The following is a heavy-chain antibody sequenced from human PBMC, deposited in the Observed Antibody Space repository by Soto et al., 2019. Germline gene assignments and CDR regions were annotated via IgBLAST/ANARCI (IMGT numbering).Heavy chain of an antibody. CDR3: ATSYGSGYRAFDS. CDR1: GATFNFYT. J-gene: IGHJ4*02. D-gene: IGHD3-10*01. CDR2: INPILSMS. V-gene: IGHV1-69*02. Sequence: QVQLVQSGADVQRPGSSVRVSCKASGATFNFYTINWVRQAPGQGLQWMGRINPILSMSNYAPRFQGRVTMTADKSTSTAYMELSSMRAENTAMYYCATSYGSGYRAFDSWGQRALVTVSS.